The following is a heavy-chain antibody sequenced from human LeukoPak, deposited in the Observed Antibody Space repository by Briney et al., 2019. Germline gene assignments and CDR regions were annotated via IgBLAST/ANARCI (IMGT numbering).Heavy chain of an antibody. CDR1: GGTFSSYA. Sequence: AASVKVSCKASGGTFSSYAISWVRQAPGQGLEWMGRIIPILGIANYAQKFQGRVTITADKSTSTAYMELSSLRSEDTAVYYCAREKDIVVVPAASDAFDIWGQGTMVTVSS. CDR2: IIPILGIA. V-gene: IGHV1-69*04. J-gene: IGHJ3*02. D-gene: IGHD2-2*01. CDR3: AREKDIVVVPAASDAFDI.